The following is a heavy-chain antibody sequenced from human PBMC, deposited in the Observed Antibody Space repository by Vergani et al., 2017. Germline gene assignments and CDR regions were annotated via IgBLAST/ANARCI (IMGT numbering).Heavy chain of an antibody. V-gene: IGHV3-23*04. CDR2: ISGSGGST. CDR3: VKRGIAARGYYYYYMDV. D-gene: IGHD6-6*01. CDR1: GFTFSSYA. J-gene: IGHJ6*03. Sequence: EVQLVESGGGLVQPGGSLRLSCAASGFTFSSYAMSWVRQAPGKGLEWVSAISGSGGSTYYADSVKGRFTISRDNSKNTLYLQMNSLRAEDTAVYYCVKRGIAARGYYYYYMDVWGKGTTVTVSS.